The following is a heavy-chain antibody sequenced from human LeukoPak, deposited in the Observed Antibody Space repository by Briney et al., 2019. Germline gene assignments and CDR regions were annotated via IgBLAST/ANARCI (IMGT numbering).Heavy chain of an antibody. CDR1: GLTFSSYG. V-gene: IGHV3-30*18. J-gene: IGHJ3*02. D-gene: IGHD2-15*01. CDR2: ISYDGSNK. Sequence: GGSLRLSCAASGLTFSSYGMHWVRQAPGKGLEWVAVISYDGSNKYYADSVKGRLTISRDNSKNTLYLQMNSLRAEDTAVYYCAKGTIYCSGGSCYGPDAFDIWGQGTMVSVSS. CDR3: AKGTIYCSGGSCYGPDAFDI.